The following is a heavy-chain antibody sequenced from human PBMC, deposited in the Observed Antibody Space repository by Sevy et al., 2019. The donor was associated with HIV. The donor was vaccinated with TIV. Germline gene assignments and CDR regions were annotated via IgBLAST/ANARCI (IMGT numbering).Heavy chain of an antibody. CDR2: ISAYNGNT. V-gene: IGHV1-18*01. CDR1: GYTFTSYG. D-gene: IGHD4-17*01. CDR3: ARETYGDYGPQYGMDV. Sequence: ASVKVSCKASGYTFTSYGISWVRQAPGQGLEWMGWISAYNGNTNYAQKLQGRVTMTTDTSTSTAYMGLRSLRSDDTAVYYCARETYGDYGPQYGMDVWGQGTTVTVS. J-gene: IGHJ6*02.